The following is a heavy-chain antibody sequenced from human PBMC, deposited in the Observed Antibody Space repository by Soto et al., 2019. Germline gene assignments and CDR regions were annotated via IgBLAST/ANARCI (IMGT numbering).Heavy chain of an antibody. D-gene: IGHD3-22*01. CDR3: ASHYDRFLGQKAQDFQH. Sequence: ASVKVSCKASGYTFTSYYMHWVRQAPGQGLEWMGIINPSGGSTSYAQKFQGRVTMTRDTSTSTVYMELSSLRSEDTAVYYCASHYDRFLGQKAQDFQHWGQGTLVTVSA. CDR2: INPSGGST. V-gene: IGHV1-46*01. J-gene: IGHJ1*01. CDR1: GYTFTSYY.